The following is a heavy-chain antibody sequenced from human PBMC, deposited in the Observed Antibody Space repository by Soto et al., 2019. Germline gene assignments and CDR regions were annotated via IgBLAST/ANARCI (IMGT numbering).Heavy chain of an antibody. D-gene: IGHD4-17*01. CDR3: VRGLYGEPVGFDS. CDR1: GFVFTDYW. CDR2: VNSDGSTT. Sequence: GGSLRLSCAASGFVFTDYWMHWVRRVPGRGLVWVSRVNSDGSTTNYVDSVKGRFTISRDNAKNTLYLHMTSLRAEDTSVFHCVRGLYGEPVGFDSWGQGTLVTVSS. V-gene: IGHV3-74*01. J-gene: IGHJ4*02.